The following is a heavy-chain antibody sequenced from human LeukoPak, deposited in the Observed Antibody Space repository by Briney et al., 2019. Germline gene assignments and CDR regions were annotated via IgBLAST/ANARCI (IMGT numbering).Heavy chain of an antibody. CDR2: LKDDGSET. CDR3: ATYTNWVAGDV. V-gene: IGHV3-7*01. J-gene: IGHJ6*02. Sequence: PGGSLRLSCRTSGSTFNTRGMSWVRQAPGKGPEWVASLKDDGSETLHADSVRGLFTISKDNAKGTLYVQKNTLRAEDTAVYYCATYTNWVAGDVWGQGTTVTVSS. D-gene: IGHD7-27*01. CDR1: GSTFNTRG.